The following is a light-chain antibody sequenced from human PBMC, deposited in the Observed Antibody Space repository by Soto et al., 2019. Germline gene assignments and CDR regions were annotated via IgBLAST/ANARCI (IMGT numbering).Light chain of an antibody. CDR3: QQFSSYPLT. J-gene: IGKJ4*01. V-gene: IGKV3-20*01. CDR1: QSVGSN. CDR2: DAS. Sequence: EIVLTQSPGTLSLSPGERATLSCRASQSVGSNLAWYQQNPGQAPRLLIYDASSRATGIPDRFSGGGSGTDFTLTISRLEPEDFAVYYCQQFSSYPLTFGGGTKVDVK.